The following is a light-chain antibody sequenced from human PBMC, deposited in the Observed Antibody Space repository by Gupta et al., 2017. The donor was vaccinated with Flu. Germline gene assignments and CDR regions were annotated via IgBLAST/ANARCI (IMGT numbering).Light chain of an antibody. CDR1: QSVSSN. Sequence: EIVLTQSPATLSVSPGDRATLSCRASQSVSSNLAWYQPQPGQAPRLLIYGASTRATGIPARSFSGGWGVTYLRIIISMQYPDDLVVYYSQHHSTWPVTFGGGTKVEIK. CDR2: GAS. V-gene: IGKV3D-15*01. J-gene: IGKJ4*01. CDR3: QHHSTWPVT.